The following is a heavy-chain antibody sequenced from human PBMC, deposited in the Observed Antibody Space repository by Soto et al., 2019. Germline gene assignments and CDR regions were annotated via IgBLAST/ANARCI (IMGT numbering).Heavy chain of an antibody. D-gene: IGHD2-15*01. CDR3: ARGQLPAATTYFDF. CDR1: GFTFSSYA. V-gene: IGHV3-33*01. J-gene: IGHJ4*02. Sequence: GGSLRLSCAASGFTFSSYAIHWVRQAPGKGLEWVAIIWFDGSNKYYADSVKGRFSISRDNSKNTLFLQMDSLGAEDTAVYYCARGQLPAATTYFDFWGQGTLVTVSS. CDR2: IWFDGSNK.